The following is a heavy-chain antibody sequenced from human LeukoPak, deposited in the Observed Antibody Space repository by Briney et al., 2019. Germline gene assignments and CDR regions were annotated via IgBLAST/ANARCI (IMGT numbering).Heavy chain of an antibody. CDR3: ARGSGDY. CDR1: GLTFTGYW. CDR2: IKPDGSEK. Sequence: GRSLRLSCAASGLTFTGYWTNWVSLAPGKGLEWVANIKPDGSEKYYVDSVKGRFTISRDNTKNSLYLQMTSLRAEDTAVYYCARGSGDYSGQGTLVTVSS. J-gene: IGHJ4*02. V-gene: IGHV3-7*04.